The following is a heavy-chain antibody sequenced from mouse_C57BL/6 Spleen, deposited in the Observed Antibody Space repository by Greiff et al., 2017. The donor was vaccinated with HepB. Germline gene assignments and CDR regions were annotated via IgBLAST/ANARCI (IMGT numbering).Heavy chain of an antibody. J-gene: IGHJ3*01. Sequence: QVQLQQPGAELVKPGASVKLSCKASGYTFTSYWMHWVKQRPGQGLEWIGMIHPNSGSTNYNEKFKSKATLTVDKSSSTAYMQLSSLTSEDSADYYCAREDYGSRVPFAYWGQGTLVTVSA. CDR2: IHPNSGST. CDR3: AREDYGSRVPFAY. V-gene: IGHV1-64*01. D-gene: IGHD1-1*01. CDR1: GYTFTSYW.